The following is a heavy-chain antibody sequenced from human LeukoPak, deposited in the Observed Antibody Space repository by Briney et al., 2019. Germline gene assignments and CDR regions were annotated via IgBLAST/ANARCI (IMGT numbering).Heavy chain of an antibody. V-gene: IGHV4-4*07. Sequence: SETLSLTCTVSGGSISNYDWSWIRQPAGKGLEWIGRINTSGSTNYNPSLESRVTMSVDTSNNQFSLKLDSVTAADTAVYFCARSRGTALITRFDYWGQGTLVTVSS. J-gene: IGHJ4*02. CDR1: GGSISNYD. D-gene: IGHD5-18*01. CDR3: ARSRGTALITRFDY. CDR2: INTSGST.